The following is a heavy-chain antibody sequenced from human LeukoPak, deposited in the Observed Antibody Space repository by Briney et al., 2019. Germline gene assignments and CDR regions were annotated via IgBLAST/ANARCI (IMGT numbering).Heavy chain of an antibody. CDR3: AREGPTFDSGSYSKSLGY. Sequence: SETLSLTCTVSGYSINSGYYWGWIRQTPGKGLEWIASINHSGKTYYHPSLASRVSISVDTSKNQFSLRLTSVTVADTAVYYCAREGPTFDSGSYSKSLGYWGQGTPVTVSS. J-gene: IGHJ4*02. V-gene: IGHV4-38-2*02. D-gene: IGHD3-10*01. CDR1: GYSINSGYY. CDR2: INHSGKT.